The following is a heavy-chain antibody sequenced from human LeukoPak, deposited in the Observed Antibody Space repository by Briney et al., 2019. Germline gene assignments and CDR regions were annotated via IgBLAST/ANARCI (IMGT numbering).Heavy chain of an antibody. CDR3: ARVPKVGAIRLDY. D-gene: IGHD1-26*01. CDR1: GYAFSNYY. V-gene: IGHV1-46*01. J-gene: IGHJ4*02. CDR2: INPSGGSP. Sequence: ASVKVSCKAFGYAFSNYYIHWVRQAPGQGLEWMGFINPSGGSPSYAQKFQGRVTMTWDTSPSTVHMDLNNLTSEDTALYYCARVPKVGAIRLDYWGQGTLVTVSS.